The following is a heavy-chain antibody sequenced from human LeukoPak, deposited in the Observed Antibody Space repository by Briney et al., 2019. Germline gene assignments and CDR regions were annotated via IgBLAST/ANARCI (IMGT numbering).Heavy chain of an antibody. D-gene: IGHD3-22*01. CDR2: IYHSGST. J-gene: IGHJ4*02. CDR3: ARVMGPYDSSGYYYFDY. V-gene: IGHV4-30-2*01. CDR1: GGSISSGGYS. Sequence: SQTLSLTCAVSGGSISSGGYSWSWLRQPPGKGLEWIGYIYHSGSTYYNPSLKSRVTISVDRSKNQFSLKLSSVTAADTAVYYCARVMGPYDSSGYYYFDYWGQGTLVTVSS.